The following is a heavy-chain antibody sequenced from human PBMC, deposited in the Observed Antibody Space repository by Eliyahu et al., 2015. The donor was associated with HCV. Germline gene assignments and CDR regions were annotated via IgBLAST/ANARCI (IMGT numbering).Heavy chain of an antibody. V-gene: IGHV4-39*01. CDR2: XYYSGST. CDR1: GGSISSSXYY. CDR3: ARRVSSSWTLSNGLNWFDP. D-gene: IGHD6-13*01. Sequence: QLQLQESGPGLVKPSETLSLTCTVSGGSISSSXYYWGWIRXPPGKGLEWIGSXYYSGSTYYNPSLKSRVTISVDTSKNQFSLKLSSVTAADTAVYYCARRVSSSWTLSNGLNWFDPWGQGTLVTVSS. J-gene: IGHJ5*02.